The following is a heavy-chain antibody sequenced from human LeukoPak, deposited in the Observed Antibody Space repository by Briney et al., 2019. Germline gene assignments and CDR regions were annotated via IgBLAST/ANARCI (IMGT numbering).Heavy chain of an antibody. CDR2: ISRDGTNK. Sequence: GGSLRLSCAASGFTFSTYAMHWVRQAPGKGLEWVAVISRDGTNKYYPDSVKGRFIISRDNSKNTLYLQMTSLRVEDKAIYYCARGGGEKWLGKTFDCWGQGPLVTVSS. D-gene: IGHD6-19*01. CDR1: GFTFSTYA. CDR3: ARGGGEKWLGKTFDC. J-gene: IGHJ4*02. V-gene: IGHV3-30*04.